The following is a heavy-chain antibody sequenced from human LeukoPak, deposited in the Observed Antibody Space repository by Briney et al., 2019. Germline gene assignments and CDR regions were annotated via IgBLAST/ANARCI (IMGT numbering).Heavy chain of an antibody. Sequence: PSETLSLTCAVYGGSFSGYYWSWIRQPPGKGLEWIGEINRSGSTNYNPSLKSRVTISVDTSKNQFSLKLSSVTAADTAVYYCARGGRWLQLRIPFDYWGQGTLVTVSS. J-gene: IGHJ4*02. V-gene: IGHV4-34*01. CDR3: ARGGRWLQLRIPFDY. CDR1: GGSFSGYY. CDR2: INRSGST. D-gene: IGHD5-24*01.